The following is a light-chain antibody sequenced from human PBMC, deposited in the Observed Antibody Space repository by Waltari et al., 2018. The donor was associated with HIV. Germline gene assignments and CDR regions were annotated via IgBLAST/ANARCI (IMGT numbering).Light chain of an antibody. CDR2: GKN. CDR3: NFRGRRGNHVV. V-gene: IGLV3-19*01. CDR1: SLRSYY. Sequence: SSELTQDPAVSVALGQTVRITCQGDSLRSYYASWYQQKPGQAPVLGIHGKNNRPLGTPDRFSGLSLGNTAFLTITGAQGEDEAVYFWNFRGRRGNHVVFGGGTKLTVL. J-gene: IGLJ2*01.